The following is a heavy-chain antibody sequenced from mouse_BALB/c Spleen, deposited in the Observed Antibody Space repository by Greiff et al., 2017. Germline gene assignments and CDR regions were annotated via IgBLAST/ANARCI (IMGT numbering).Heavy chain of an antibody. CDR3: ARDGNYVAWFAY. Sequence: VQLQQSGAELVKPGASVKLSCTASGFNFKDTYMHWVKQRPEQGLEWIGRIDPANGNTKYDPKFQGKATITADTSSNTAYLQLSSLSSEDTAVYYCARDGNYVAWFAYWGQGTLVTVSA. CDR1: GFNFKDTY. J-gene: IGHJ3*01. D-gene: IGHD2-1*01. CDR2: IDPANGNT. V-gene: IGHV14-3*02.